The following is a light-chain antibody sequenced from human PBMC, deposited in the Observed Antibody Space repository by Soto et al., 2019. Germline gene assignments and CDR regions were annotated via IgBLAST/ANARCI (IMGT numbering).Light chain of an antibody. V-gene: IGKV3-15*01. Sequence: IVMTQSPATLSVSPGEKATLSCRASQTVYNNLAWYQQKPGQAPRLLVYFAFTRATGVPARFSGSGSGTEFSLTISSLQSEDFALYYCLQFTAWPLTFGGGTKVETK. CDR2: FAF. CDR3: LQFTAWPLT. CDR1: QTVYNN. J-gene: IGKJ4*01.